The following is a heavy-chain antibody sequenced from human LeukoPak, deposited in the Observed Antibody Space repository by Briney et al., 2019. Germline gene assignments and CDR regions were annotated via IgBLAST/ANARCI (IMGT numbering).Heavy chain of an antibody. CDR1: GFTFGDYA. CDR3: TSYYGSGSYLGAFDI. V-gene: IGHV3-49*03. J-gene: IGHJ3*02. Sequence: GGSLRLPCTASGFTFGDYAMSWFRQAPGKGLEWVGFIRSKAYGGTTEYAASVKGRFTISRDDSKSIAYLQMNSLKTEDTAVYYCTSYYGSGSYLGAFDIWGQGTMVTVSS. D-gene: IGHD3-10*01. CDR2: IRSKAYGGTT.